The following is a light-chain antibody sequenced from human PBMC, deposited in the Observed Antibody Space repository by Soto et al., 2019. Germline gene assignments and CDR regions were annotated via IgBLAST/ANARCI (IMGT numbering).Light chain of an antibody. CDR2: AAS. J-gene: IGKJ2*01. Sequence: DIQMTQSPSSLSASVGDRVTITCRARQSINSYLNWYQQKPGKAPKLLIYAASSLQSGVPSRFSGNGSGTDFTLTISSLQPEDFATYYCQQSFSTPYTFGQGTKLEIK. CDR3: QQSFSTPYT. V-gene: IGKV1-39*01. CDR1: QSINSY.